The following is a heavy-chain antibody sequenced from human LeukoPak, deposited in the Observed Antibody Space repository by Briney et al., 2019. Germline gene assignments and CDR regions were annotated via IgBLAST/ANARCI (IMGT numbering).Heavy chain of an antibody. CDR2: IHYSGST. V-gene: IGHV4-39*01. D-gene: IGHD6-19*01. J-gene: IGHJ2*01. CDR1: GGSISGSSFY. Sequence: PSETLSLTCTVSGGSISGSSFYWAWIRQPPGKGLEWIGSIHYSGSTNYNPSLKSRVTISVDMSKNQFSLKVNSVTAADTAVYYCARRGSGWYFDLWGRGTLVTVSS. CDR3: ARRGSGWYFDL.